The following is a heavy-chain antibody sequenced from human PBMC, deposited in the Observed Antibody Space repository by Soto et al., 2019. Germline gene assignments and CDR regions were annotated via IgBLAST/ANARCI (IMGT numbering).Heavy chain of an antibody. CDR1: GGSISSGKW. D-gene: IGHD6-19*01. CDR2: IYHGGSA. Sequence: QVHLQESGPGLVKPSGTLSLICDVSGGSISSGKWWSWVRQPPGKGLEWIGEIYHGGSASYNPSFXGRAVISVDKSKNQLYLNLNSVTAADTAVYFCANNDGWNFDSWGQGILVTVSS. V-gene: IGHV4-4*02. J-gene: IGHJ4*02. CDR3: ANNDGWNFDS.